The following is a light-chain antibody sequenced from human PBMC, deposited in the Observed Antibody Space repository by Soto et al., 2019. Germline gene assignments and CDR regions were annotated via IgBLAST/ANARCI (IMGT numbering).Light chain of an antibody. CDR2: KAS. Sequence: IQRFKYRSTVSGSVSVNVTIRCRVSQTISSWLAWYQQKPGNAPKLLIYKASTLKSGVPSRFSGSGSGTEFTLTIISLQPDYLATYYCQLSNSYSAPIGQGTRVEIK. J-gene: IGKJ1*01. CDR3: QLSNSYSAP. CDR1: QTISSW. V-gene: IGKV1-5*03.